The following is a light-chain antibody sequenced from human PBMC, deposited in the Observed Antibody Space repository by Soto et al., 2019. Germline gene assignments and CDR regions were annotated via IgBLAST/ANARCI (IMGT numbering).Light chain of an antibody. CDR1: QSISSW. V-gene: IGKV1-5*03. CDR2: KAS. Sequence: DIQMTQSPSTLSASVGDKVTITCRASQSISSWLAWYQQKPGKAPKPLIYKASSLESGVPSRFSGSGSGTEFTLTISSLQPDDIATYYFQQYNSYSRTFGQGTKVEIK. CDR3: QQYNSYSRT. J-gene: IGKJ1*01.